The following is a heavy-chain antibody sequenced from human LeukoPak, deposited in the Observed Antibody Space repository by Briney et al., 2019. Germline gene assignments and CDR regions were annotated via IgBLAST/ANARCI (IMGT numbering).Heavy chain of an antibody. CDR1: GFTFGSYA. V-gene: IGHV3-30-3*01. CDR3: AREFYDWFDP. D-gene: IGHD3-16*01. CDR2: ISYDGSNK. Sequence: GGSLRLSCAASGFTFGSYAMHWVRQAPGKGLEWVAVISYDGSNKYYADSVKGRFTISRDNSKNTLYLQMNSLRAEDTAVYYCAREFYDWFDPWGQGTLVTVSS. J-gene: IGHJ5*02.